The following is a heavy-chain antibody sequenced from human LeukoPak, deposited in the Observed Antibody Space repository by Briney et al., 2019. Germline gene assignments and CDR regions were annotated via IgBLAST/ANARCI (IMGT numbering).Heavy chain of an antibody. V-gene: IGHV3-48*01. CDR1: GFTFSSYS. D-gene: IGHD3-22*01. Sequence: GGSLRLSCAASGFTFSSYSMNWVRQAPGKGLEWVSYISSSSSTIYYADSVKGRFTISRDNAKNSLYLQMDSLRAEDTAVYYCARDSQVFDRSGYYPVDYWGQGTLVTVSS. J-gene: IGHJ4*02. CDR2: ISSSSSTI. CDR3: ARDSQVFDRSGYYPVDY.